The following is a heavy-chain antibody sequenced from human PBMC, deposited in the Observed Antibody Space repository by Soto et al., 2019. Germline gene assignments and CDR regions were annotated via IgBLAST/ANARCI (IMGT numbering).Heavy chain of an antibody. CDR3: ARGGPPESP. CDR1: GYTFTSYG. Sequence: QVQLVQSGAEVKKPGASVKVSCKASGYTFTSYGISWVRQAPGQGLEWMGWIRAYNGNTNYAQKCHGRVTMTTATPTSTAYMELRRLRSEDTAVYYCARGGPPESPWGRGTLVTVSS. J-gene: IGHJ5*02. V-gene: IGHV1-18*01. CDR2: IRAYNGNT.